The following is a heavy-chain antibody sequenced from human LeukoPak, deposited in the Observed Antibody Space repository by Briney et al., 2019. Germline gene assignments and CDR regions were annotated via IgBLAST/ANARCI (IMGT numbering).Heavy chain of an antibody. CDR1: GFTVCSNY. Sequence: GGSLRLSCAASGFTVCSNYMSWVRQAPGKGLEWVSVIYGPVNKYYADSVKGRFTISRDNSKNTLYLQMNSLRTEDTAVYYCARDQPLEHWGQGTIVTVSS. D-gene: IGHD3-3*01. CDR3: ARDQPLEH. J-gene: IGHJ3*01. V-gene: IGHV3-66*03. CDR2: IYGPVNK.